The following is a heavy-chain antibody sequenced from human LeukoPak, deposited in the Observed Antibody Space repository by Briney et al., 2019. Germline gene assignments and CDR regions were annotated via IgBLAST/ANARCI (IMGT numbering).Heavy chain of an antibody. J-gene: IGHJ2*01. CDR2: IIPIFGTA. D-gene: IGHD6-19*01. CDR3: ARGGSSSGLNWYFDL. CDR1: GGTFSSYA. Sequence: LVKVSCKASGGTFSSYAISWVRQAPGQGLEWMGGIIPIFGTANYAQKFQGRVTITADESTSTAYMELSSLRSEDTAVYYCARGGSSSGLNWYFDLWGRGTLVTVSS. V-gene: IGHV1-69*01.